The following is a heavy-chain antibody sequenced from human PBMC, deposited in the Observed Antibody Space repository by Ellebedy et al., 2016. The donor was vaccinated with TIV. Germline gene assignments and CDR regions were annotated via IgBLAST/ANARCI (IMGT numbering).Heavy chain of an antibody. J-gene: IGHJ6*02. CDR2: TSQDGSKN. CDR3: ARAAWGYYYGSGSDLGPYYYGMDV. Sequence: GGSLRLSCAVSGYTLNRYAMHWVRQAPGKGLEWVAVTSQDGSKNYYADAVKGRFTISRDSSKNTLYLQMNSLRVEDMAVYYCARAAWGYYYGSGSDLGPYYYGMDVWGQGTTVTVSS. V-gene: IGHV3-30*01. D-gene: IGHD3-10*01. CDR1: GYTLNRYA.